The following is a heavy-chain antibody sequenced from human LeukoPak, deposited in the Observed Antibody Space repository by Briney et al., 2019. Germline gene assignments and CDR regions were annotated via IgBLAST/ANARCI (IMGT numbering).Heavy chain of an antibody. D-gene: IGHD3-9*01. CDR2: ISGSGGST. Sequence: GGTLRLSCAASGFTFSSYGMSWVRQAPGKGLEWVSAISGSGGSTYYADSVKGRFTISRDDSKNTLYLQMNSLRAEDTAVYYCAKDLSLALSYSDYWGQGTLVTVSS. V-gene: IGHV3-23*01. CDR1: GFTFSSYG. CDR3: AKDLSLALSYSDY. J-gene: IGHJ4*02.